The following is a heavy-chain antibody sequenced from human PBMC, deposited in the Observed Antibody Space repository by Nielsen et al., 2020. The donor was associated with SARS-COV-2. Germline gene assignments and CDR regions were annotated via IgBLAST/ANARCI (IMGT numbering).Heavy chain of an antibody. CDR2: IYYSGST. D-gene: IGHD3-22*01. CDR1: DGTITSYY. Sequence: WETLSLTCTVSDGTITSYYWSWVRQPPGKGLEWIGSIYYSGSTNYKPSLKRLVTISLYTTKNQLSLQLNSVTAADTAMYYGARLRSDSSGFCPFDYWGQGPLVTVSS. J-gene: IGHJ4*02. CDR3: ARLRSDSSGFCPFDY. V-gene: IGHV4-59*08.